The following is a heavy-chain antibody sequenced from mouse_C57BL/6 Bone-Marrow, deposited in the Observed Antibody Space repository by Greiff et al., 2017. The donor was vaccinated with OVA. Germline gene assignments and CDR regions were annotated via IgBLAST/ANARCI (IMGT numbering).Heavy chain of an antibody. Sequence: QVQLQQPGAELVMPGASVKLSCKASGYTFTSYWMHWVKQRPGQGLEWIGEIDPSDSYTNYNQKFKGKSTLTVDKSSSTAYMQLSSLTSEDSAVYYCARGGWLLPDYWGQSTTLTVSS. V-gene: IGHV1-69*01. CDR1: GYTFTSYW. CDR3: ARGGWLLPDY. J-gene: IGHJ2*01. CDR2: IDPSDSYT. D-gene: IGHD2-3*01.